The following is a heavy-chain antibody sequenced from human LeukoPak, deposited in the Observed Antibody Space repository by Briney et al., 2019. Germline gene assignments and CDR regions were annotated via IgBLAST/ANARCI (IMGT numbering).Heavy chain of an antibody. D-gene: IGHD1-26*01. CDR3: ARDSGAFDI. CDR1: GGSISSYY. CDR2: IYYSGST. J-gene: IGHJ3*02. Sequence: PSETLSLTCTVSGGSISSYYWSWIRQPPGKGLEWIGYIYYSGSTNYNPSLKSRVTISVDTSKNQFSLKLSSVTAADTAVYYCARDSGAFDIWGQGTMVTVFS. V-gene: IGHV4-59*01.